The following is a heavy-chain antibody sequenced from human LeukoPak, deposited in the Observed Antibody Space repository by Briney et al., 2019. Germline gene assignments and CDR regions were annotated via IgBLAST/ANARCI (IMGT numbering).Heavy chain of an antibody. CDR2: IIPIFGTA. D-gene: IGHD5-12*01. Sequence: ASVKVSCTASGGTFSSYAISWVRQAPGQGLEWMGGIIPIFGTANYAQKFQGRVTITTDESTSTAYMELSSLRSEDTAVYYCARARADIVATGFDYWGQGPRSPSPQ. CDR3: ARARADIVATGFDY. J-gene: IGHJ4*02. V-gene: IGHV1-69*05. CDR1: GGTFSSYA.